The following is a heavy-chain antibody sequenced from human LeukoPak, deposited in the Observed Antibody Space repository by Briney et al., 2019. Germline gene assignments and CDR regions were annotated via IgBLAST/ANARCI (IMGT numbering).Heavy chain of an antibody. D-gene: IGHD4-17*01. Sequence: GESLRLSCAASGFTFSSYGMHWVRQAPGKGLEWVAVIWYDGSNKYYADSVKGRFTIFRDNSKNTLYLQMNSLRAEDTAVYYCAREARDYEGDYWGQGTLSPSPQ. CDR1: GFTFSSYG. J-gene: IGHJ4*02. V-gene: IGHV3-33*01. CDR2: IWYDGSNK. CDR3: AREARDYEGDY.